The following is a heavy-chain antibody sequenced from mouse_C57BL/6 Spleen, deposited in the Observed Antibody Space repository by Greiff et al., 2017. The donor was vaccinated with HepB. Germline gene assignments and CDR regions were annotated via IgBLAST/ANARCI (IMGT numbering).Heavy chain of an antibody. CDR3: ARSPYYGSSYYFDY. J-gene: IGHJ2*01. Sequence: LEESGPELVKPGASVKISCKASGYAFSSSWMNWVKQRPGKGLEWIGRIYPGDGDTNYNGKFKGKATLTAEKSSSTAYMQLSSLTSEDSAVYFCARSPYYGSSYYFDYWGQGTTLTVSS. D-gene: IGHD1-1*01. CDR2: IYPGDGDT. V-gene: IGHV1-82*01. CDR1: GYAFSSSW.